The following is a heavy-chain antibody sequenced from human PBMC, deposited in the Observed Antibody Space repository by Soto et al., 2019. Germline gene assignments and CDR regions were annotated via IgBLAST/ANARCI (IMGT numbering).Heavy chain of an antibody. V-gene: IGHV6-1*01. D-gene: IGHD6-13*01. CDR2: TYYRSKWYN. J-gene: IGHJ5*02. CDR1: GDSVSSNSAT. Sequence: SQTLSLTCAISGDSVSSNSATWNWIRQSPSRGLEWLGRTYYRSKWYNDYAVSVKSRVTINPDTSKNQFSLQLNSVTPEETAVYYCAREEIAAAYNWLDPWGQAPLVTVSS. CDR3: AREEIAAAYNWLDP.